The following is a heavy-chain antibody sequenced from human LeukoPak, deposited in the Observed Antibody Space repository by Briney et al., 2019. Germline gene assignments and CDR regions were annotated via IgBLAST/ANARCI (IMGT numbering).Heavy chain of an antibody. CDR3: AKSGLNRFDY. CDR1: GFNFGSYS. CDR2: ISSTGATI. J-gene: IGHJ4*02. V-gene: IGHV3-48*04. Sequence: PGGSLRLSCAASGFNFGSYSMTWVRQAPGKGLEWVSYISSTGATIYYADSVKGRFTISRDNAKNSLFLQMSSLRAEDTAVYYCAKSGLNRFDYWGQGTLVTVSS. D-gene: IGHD2-15*01.